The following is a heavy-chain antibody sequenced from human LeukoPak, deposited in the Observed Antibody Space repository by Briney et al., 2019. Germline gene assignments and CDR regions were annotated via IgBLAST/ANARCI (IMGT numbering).Heavy chain of an antibody. CDR2: ISSSSSYI. Sequence: GGSLRLSCAASGFTFSSYSMNWVRQAPGKGLEWVSSISSSSSYIYYADSVKGRFTISRDNAKNSLYLQMNSLRAEDTAVYYCAKSYGDYDYYYYYMDVWGKGTTVTVSS. V-gene: IGHV3-21*01. CDR3: AKSYGDYDYYYYYMDV. D-gene: IGHD4-17*01. J-gene: IGHJ6*03. CDR1: GFTFSSYS.